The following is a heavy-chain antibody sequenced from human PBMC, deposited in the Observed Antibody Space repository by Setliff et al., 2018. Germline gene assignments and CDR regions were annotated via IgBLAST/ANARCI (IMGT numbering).Heavy chain of an antibody. J-gene: IGHJ4*02. CDR1: GGSFSNYY. V-gene: IGHV4-34*01. CDR2: VSHSGST. Sequence: SETLSLTCAVYGGSFSNYYWSWIRQPPGKGLEWLGEVSHSGSTNYKPSLKGRVAMSVDTSKRQFSLKLSSVTAADAALYYCAASRAYTGAVEEWFLPKTFDFWGQGSPVTVSS. CDR3: AASRAYTGAVEEWFLPKTFDF. D-gene: IGHD3-10*01.